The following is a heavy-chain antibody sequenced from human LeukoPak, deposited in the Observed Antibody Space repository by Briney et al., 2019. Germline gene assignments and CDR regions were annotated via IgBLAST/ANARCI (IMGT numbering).Heavy chain of an antibody. CDR3: ARDRVDYDSSGYYYFVIKDY. J-gene: IGHJ4*02. CDR2: IIPIFGTA. V-gene: IGHV1-69*01. Sequence: EASVKVSCKASGGTFSSYAISWVRQAPGQGLEWMGGIIPIFGTANYAQKFQGRVTITADESTSTAYMELSSLRSEDTAVYYCARDRVDYDSSGYYYFVIKDYWGQGTLVTVSS. CDR1: GGTFSSYA. D-gene: IGHD3-22*01.